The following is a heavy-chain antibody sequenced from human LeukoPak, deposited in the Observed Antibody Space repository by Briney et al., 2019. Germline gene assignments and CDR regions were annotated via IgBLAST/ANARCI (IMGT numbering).Heavy chain of an antibody. Sequence: GGSLRLSCAASGFTFSSYAMSWVRQAPGKGLEWVSHITASGTAMFYADSVKGRFTISRDDAKNSLYLQMNSLRDEDTAVYYCASSGSYRSDYWGQGTLVTVSS. V-gene: IGHV3-48*02. CDR3: ASSGSYRSDY. D-gene: IGHD1-26*01. CDR2: ITASGTAM. J-gene: IGHJ4*02. CDR1: GFTFSSYA.